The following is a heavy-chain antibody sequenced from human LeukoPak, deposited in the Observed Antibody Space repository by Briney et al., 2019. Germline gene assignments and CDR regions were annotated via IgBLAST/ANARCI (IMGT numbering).Heavy chain of an antibody. CDR3: ARVVGSTVVTPGWFDP. CDR1: GGSISSYY. V-gene: IGHV4-59*01. Sequence: SETLSLTCTVSGGSISSYYWSWIRQPAGKGLEWIGYIYYSGSTNYNPSLKSRVTISVDTSKNQFSLKLSSVTAADTAVYYCARVVGSTVVTPGWFDPWGQGTLVTVSS. CDR2: IYYSGST. J-gene: IGHJ5*02. D-gene: IGHD4-23*01.